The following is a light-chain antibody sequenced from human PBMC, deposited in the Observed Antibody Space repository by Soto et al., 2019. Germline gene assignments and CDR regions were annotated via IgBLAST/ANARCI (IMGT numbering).Light chain of an antibody. J-gene: IGKJ1*01. CDR2: GAS. CDR3: QHYNSYSEA. CDR1: QSVSSSY. Sequence: EIVLTQSPCTLYLSPGERATLSCSASQSVSSSYLAWYQQKPGQAPRLLIYGASSRATGIPDRFSGSGSGTDFTLTISSLQPDDFATYYCQHYNSYSEAFGQGTKVDIK. V-gene: IGKV3-20*01.